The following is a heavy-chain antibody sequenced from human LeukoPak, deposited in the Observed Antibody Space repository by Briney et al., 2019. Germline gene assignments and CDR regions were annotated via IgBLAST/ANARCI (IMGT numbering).Heavy chain of an antibody. J-gene: IGHJ4*02. V-gene: IGHV4-59*02. CDR2: ISYSGSS. CDR1: GGSVSSDY. D-gene: IGHD6-6*01. CDR3: ARGGASSKFFDY. Sequence: SKTLSLTCTVSGGSVSSDYWSWIRQPPGKGLEWIGWISYSGSSNYSPSLKSRVTLSVDTSKNQFSLKLSSVTAADTAVYYCARGGASSKFFDYWGQGTLVTVSS.